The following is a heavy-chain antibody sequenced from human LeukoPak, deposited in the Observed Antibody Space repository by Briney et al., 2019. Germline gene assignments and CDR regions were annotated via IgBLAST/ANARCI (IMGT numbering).Heavy chain of an antibody. V-gene: IGHV3-23*01. D-gene: IGHD2-15*01. J-gene: IGHJ4*02. CDR1: GFTFSNFA. CDR3: ERDGGSPPPAYYFDY. CDR2: INTFGGAT. Sequence: GGSLRLSCAASGFTFSNFAMAWVRRAPGKGLEWVSGINTFGGATYYAHSVKGRFTISRDDSKNTLNLQMGSLRAEDMAVYYCERDGGSPPPAYYFDYWGQGTLVTVS.